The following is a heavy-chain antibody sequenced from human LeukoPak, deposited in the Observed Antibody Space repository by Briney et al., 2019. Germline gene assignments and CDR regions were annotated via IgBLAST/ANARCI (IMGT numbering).Heavy chain of an antibody. D-gene: IGHD5-18*01. Sequence: GGSLRLSCAASGFIFKSYWMSWVRQAPGKGLEWVANIKQDGSEENYVDSVRGRFTISRDNAKKSLYLQMNSLRAEDTAVYYCARRGYLYYFDYWGQGTLVTVSS. V-gene: IGHV3-7*01. CDR2: IKQDGSEE. CDR1: GFIFKSYW. J-gene: IGHJ4*02. CDR3: ARRGYLYYFDY.